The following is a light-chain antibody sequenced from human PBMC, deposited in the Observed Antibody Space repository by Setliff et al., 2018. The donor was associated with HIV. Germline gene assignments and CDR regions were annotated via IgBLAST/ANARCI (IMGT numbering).Light chain of an antibody. CDR2: DAS. J-gene: IGKJ1*01. CDR1: QSVSSY. Sequence: EIVLTQSPATLSLSPGERATLSCRASQSVSSYLAWYQQKPGQAPRLLIYDASNRATGIPVRFSGSGSRTDFTLTISSLQPEDVAVYYWQKRSNWPRTCTFGQGTKVDIK. CDR3: QKRSNWPRTCT. V-gene: IGKV3-11*01.